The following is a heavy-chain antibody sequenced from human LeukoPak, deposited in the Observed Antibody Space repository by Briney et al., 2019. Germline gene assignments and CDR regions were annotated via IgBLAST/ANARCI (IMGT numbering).Heavy chain of an antibody. J-gene: IGHJ4*02. D-gene: IGHD4-17*01. CDR2: IIPIFGTA. Sequence: ASVKVSCKPSGGTFSSYAISWVRQAPGQGLEWMGGIIPIFGTANYAQKFQGRVTITADESTSTAYMELSSLGSEDTAVYYCASSAIYGDYVRFDYWGQGTLVTVSS. CDR1: GGTFSSYA. V-gene: IGHV1-69*13. CDR3: ASSAIYGDYVRFDY.